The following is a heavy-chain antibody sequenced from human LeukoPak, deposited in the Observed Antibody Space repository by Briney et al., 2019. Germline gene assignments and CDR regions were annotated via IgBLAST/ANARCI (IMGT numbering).Heavy chain of an antibody. J-gene: IGHJ5*02. CDR1: GGSISSYY. CDR3: ARDIAAAGANWFDP. V-gene: IGHV4-59*01. Sequence: PSETLYLTCTVSGGSISSYYWSWIRQPPGKGLEWIWYIYYSGSTNYNPSLKSRVTISVDTSKNQFSLKLSSVTAADTAVYYCARDIAAAGANWFDPWGQGTLVTVSS. D-gene: IGHD6-13*01. CDR2: IYYSGST.